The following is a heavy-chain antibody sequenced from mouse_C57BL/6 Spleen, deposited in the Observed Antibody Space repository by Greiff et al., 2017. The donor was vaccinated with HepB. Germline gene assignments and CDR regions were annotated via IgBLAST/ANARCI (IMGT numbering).Heavy chain of an antibody. V-gene: IGHV5-9*01. CDR2: ISGGGGNT. CDR3: ARHSGAYYFDY. J-gene: IGHJ2*01. CDR1: GFTFSSYT. Sequence: EVQGVESGGGLVKPGGSLKLSCAASGFTFSSYTMSWVRQTPEKRLEWVATISGGGGNTYYPDSVKGRFTISRDNAKNTLYLQMSSLRSEDTALYYCARHSGAYYFDYWGQGTTLTVSS. D-gene: IGHD4-1*01.